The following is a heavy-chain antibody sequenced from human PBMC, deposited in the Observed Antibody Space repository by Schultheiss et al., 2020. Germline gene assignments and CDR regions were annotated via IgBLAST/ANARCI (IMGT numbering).Heavy chain of an antibody. Sequence: GSLRLSCAASGFTFSNAWMNWVRQAPGKGLEWVGRIKSKTDGGTTDYAAPVKGRFTISRDDSKNTLYLQMNSLKTEDTAVYYCTTHIWSGYYLREYYFDYWGQGTLVTVSS. CDR1: GFTFSNAW. V-gene: IGHV3-15*07. CDR2: IKSKTDGGTT. J-gene: IGHJ4*02. D-gene: IGHD3-3*02. CDR3: TTHIWSGYYLREYYFDY.